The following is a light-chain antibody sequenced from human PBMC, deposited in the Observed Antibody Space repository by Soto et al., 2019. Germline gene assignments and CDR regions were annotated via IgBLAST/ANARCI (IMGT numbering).Light chain of an antibody. Sequence: DIQMTQSPSSLSASIGDRVTITCRASQSISTYLNWYQQKPGKAPKVLIYAASTLQSGVPSRFSGSGSGTDFTLTISNLQPEDFASYYCQQAYINPRTFGPGTKVDIK. CDR2: AAS. J-gene: IGKJ1*01. CDR3: QQAYINPRT. CDR1: QSISTY. V-gene: IGKV1-39*01.